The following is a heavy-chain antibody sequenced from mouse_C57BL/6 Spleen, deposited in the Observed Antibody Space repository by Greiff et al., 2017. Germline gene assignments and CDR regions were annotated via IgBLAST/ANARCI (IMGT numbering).Heavy chain of an antibody. CDR1: GYTFTSYW. CDR2: IHPNSGST. CDR3: ARRATGIYAMDY. V-gene: IGHV1-64*01. Sequence: QLQQSGAELVKPGASVKLSCKASGYTFTSYWMHWVKQRPGQGLEWIGMIHPNSGSTNYNEKFKSKATLTVDKSSSTAYMQLSSLTSEDSAVYYCARRATGIYAMDYWGQGTSVTVSS. D-gene: IGHD4-1*02. J-gene: IGHJ4*01.